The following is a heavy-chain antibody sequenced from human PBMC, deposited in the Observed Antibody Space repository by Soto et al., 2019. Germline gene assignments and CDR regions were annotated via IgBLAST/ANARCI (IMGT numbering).Heavy chain of an antibody. CDR3: ARVRYQLLSLDY. D-gene: IGHD2-2*01. V-gene: IGHV3-7*01. Sequence: GGSLRLSCAASGFTFSSYWMSWVRQAPGKGLEWVANIKQDGSEKYYVDSVKGRSTISRDNAKNSLYLQMNSLRAEDTAVHYCARVRYQLLSLDYWGQGTLVTVSS. CDR2: IKQDGSEK. J-gene: IGHJ4*02. CDR1: GFTFSSYW.